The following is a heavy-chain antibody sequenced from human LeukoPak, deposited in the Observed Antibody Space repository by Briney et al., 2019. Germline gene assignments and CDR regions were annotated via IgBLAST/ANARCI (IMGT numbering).Heavy chain of an antibody. CDR3: AGSLAYCGGDCRLGDY. V-gene: IGHV3-66*01. J-gene: IGHJ4*02. CDR1: GSSVSINY. Sequence: GGSLRLSCAASGSSVSINYMSWVRQAPGTGLEWVSVIYSGGSTYYADSVKGRFTISRDNSMNTLYLQMNSLRAEDTSVYYCAGSLAYCGGDCRLGDYWGQGTLVTVSS. D-gene: IGHD2-21*02. CDR2: IYSGGST.